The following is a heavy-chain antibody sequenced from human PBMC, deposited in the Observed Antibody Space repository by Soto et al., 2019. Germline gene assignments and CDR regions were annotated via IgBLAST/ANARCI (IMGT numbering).Heavy chain of an antibody. V-gene: IGHV1-18*04. CDR1: GYTFTTYG. D-gene: IGHD3-16*02. CDR2: ISAYYGTT. Sequence: ASVKVSCKASGYTFTTYGLTWVRQAPGQGPEWMGWISAYYGTTDYSQKFQDRLTLTRDTSTSTVFMELRDLRSDDTAIYYCTREVKLPGVIANGYWGQGTLVTVSS. J-gene: IGHJ4*02. CDR3: TREVKLPGVIANGY.